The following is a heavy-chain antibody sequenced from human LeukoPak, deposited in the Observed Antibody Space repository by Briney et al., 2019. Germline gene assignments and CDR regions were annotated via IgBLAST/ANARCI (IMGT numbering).Heavy chain of an antibody. Sequence: GASVKVSCKTSGGSYINYGISWVRQDPGQGLEWMGGIIPMSGTTNYAQKFQGRVAISADVSTSTSYMELSSLRSEDTAMYYCARDAGTLYYDSGSYYNVAGGGMDVWGKGTTVTVSS. V-gene: IGHV1-69*13. CDR3: ARDAGTLYYDSGSYYNVAGGGMDV. CDR2: IIPMSGTT. D-gene: IGHD3-10*01. CDR1: GGSYINYG. J-gene: IGHJ6*04.